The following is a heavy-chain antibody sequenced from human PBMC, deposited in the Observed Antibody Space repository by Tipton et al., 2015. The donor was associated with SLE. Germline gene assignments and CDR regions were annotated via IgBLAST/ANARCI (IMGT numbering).Heavy chain of an antibody. CDR1: GGAISTFY. CDR2: IYSSGRT. V-gene: IGHV4-4*07. CDR3: ASGGGNYYFDF. J-gene: IGHJ4*02. D-gene: IGHD3-16*01. Sequence: TLSLTCTVSGGAISTFYWSWIRQSAGKGLEWIGRIYSSGRTNYNPSLKSRVTMSVDTSRKQFSLKLTSVTAADTAVYYCASGGGNYYFDFWGQGTRVTVSS.